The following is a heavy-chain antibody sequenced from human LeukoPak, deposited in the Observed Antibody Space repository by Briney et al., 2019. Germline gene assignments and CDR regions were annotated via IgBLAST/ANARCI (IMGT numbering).Heavy chain of an antibody. V-gene: IGHV1-69*04. J-gene: IGHJ4*02. CDR2: IIPILGIA. D-gene: IGHD4-23*01. CDR3: ARETYGGNPLYFDY. CDR1: GGTFSSYA. Sequence: ASVKVSCKASGGTFSSYAISWVRQAPGQGLEWMGRIIPILGIANYAQKFQGRVTITADKSTSTAYMELSSLRSEDTAVYYCARETYGGNPLYFDYWGQGTLVTVSS.